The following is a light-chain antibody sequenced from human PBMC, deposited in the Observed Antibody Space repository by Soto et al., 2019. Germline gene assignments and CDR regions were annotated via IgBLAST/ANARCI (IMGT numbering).Light chain of an antibody. CDR2: AAS. CDR1: QSISSY. V-gene: IGKV1-39*01. J-gene: IGKJ3*01. CDR3: QQSYSTPFT. Sequence: DIQMTQSPSSLSASVGDRVTITCRASQSISSYLNWYQQKPGKAPKLLIYAASSLQSGVPSRFSGSGSGTDFTHTISRLQPEDFATYYCQQSYSTPFTFGPGTKVDIK.